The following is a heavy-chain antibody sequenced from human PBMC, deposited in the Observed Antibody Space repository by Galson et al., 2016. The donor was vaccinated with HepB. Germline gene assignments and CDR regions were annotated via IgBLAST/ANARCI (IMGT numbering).Heavy chain of an antibody. CDR2: IDPSGGHT. CDR3: ARGCPRFSSTYNDPLDI. J-gene: IGHJ3*02. Sequence: SVKVSCKASGYTFTSYFIHWLRQAPGQGLEWMGIIDPSGGHTSDTQKFQGRVTMTRDTSTSTLYRELSRLGSEDTAVYYCARGCPRFSSTYNDPLDIWGQGTMVTVSS. CDR1: GYTFTSYF. D-gene: IGHD6-13*01. V-gene: IGHV1-46*01.